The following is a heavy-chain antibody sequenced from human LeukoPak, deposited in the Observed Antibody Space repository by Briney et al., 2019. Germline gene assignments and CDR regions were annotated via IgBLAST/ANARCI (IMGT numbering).Heavy chain of an antibody. J-gene: IGHJ4*02. CDR1: GFTFSSYA. CDR3: ARDLFEDGYNFDY. D-gene: IGHD5-24*01. CDR2: ISYDGSNK. V-gene: IGHV3-30-3*01. Sequence: PGGSLRLSCAASGFTFSSYAMSWVRQAPGKGLEWVAVISYDGSNKYYADSVKGRFTISRDNSKNTLYLQMNSLRAEDTAVYYCARDLFEDGYNFDYWGQGTLVTVSS.